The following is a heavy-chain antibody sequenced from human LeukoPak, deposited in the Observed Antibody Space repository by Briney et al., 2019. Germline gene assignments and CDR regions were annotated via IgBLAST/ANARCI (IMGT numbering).Heavy chain of an antibody. Sequence: GGSLRLSCAASGFTFSSYGMHWVRQAPGKGLEWVAVISYDGSNKYYADSVKGRFTISRDNSKNTVYLQMNSLRAEDTAVYYCAKEDGSGSSVFLDAFDIWGKGQWSPSLQ. V-gene: IGHV3-30*18. CDR2: ISYDGSNK. D-gene: IGHD3-10*01. CDR1: GFTFSSYG. J-gene: IGHJ3*02. CDR3: AKEDGSGSSVFLDAFDI.